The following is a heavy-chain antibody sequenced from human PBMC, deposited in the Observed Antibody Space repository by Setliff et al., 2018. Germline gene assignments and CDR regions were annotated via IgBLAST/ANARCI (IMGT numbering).Heavy chain of an antibody. CDR2: INPSGGST. CDR1: GYTFTNYY. CDR3: AISTIFGVVSPTPDAFDI. D-gene: IGHD3-3*01. J-gene: IGHJ3*02. Sequence: GASVKVSCKASGYTFTNYYIHWVRQAPGQGLEWVGIINPSGGSTSYAQKFQGRVTITADKSTSTAYMELSRLRSEDTAVYYCAISTIFGVVSPTPDAFDIWGQGTMVTVSS. V-gene: IGHV1-46*01.